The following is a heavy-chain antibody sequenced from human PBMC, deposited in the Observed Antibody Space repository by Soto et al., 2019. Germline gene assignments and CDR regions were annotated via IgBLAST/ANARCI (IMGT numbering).Heavy chain of an antibody. CDR1: GYSFAGHY. J-gene: IGHJ3*01. Sequence: QVRLVQSEAEVKEPGASVRLSGRASGYSFAGHYLHWVRQAPGQQPEWMAWMYPDNGSPRIAYHFQDRVTVSRDKSLDTASLELRRLRSDDTATYYCVRDGALRSLSNFDVWGQGTVVTVAS. CDR3: VRDGALRSLSNFDV. CDR2: MYPDNGSP. D-gene: IGHD4-4*01. V-gene: IGHV1-2*07.